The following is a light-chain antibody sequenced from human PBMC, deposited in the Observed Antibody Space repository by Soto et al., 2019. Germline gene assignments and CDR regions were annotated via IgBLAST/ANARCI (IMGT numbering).Light chain of an antibody. V-gene: IGKV2-28*01. Sequence: EPAAISCRSNQRVLHSNGKNYLDWFLQKPGQSPQVLINMGSNRTSGVPDRFSGSGSGAEFTLKISREEAKDGVLYNFKQGLHSPSSFGQGTRLE. J-gene: IGKJ5*01. CDR3: KQGLHSPSS. CDR2: MGS. CDR1: QRVLHSNGKNY.